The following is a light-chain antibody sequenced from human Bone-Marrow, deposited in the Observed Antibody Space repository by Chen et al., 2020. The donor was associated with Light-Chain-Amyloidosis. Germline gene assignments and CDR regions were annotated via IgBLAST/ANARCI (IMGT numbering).Light chain of an antibody. V-gene: IGLV3-25*03. CDR3: QSADSSGTYEVI. CDR1: DLPTKY. Sequence: SSELTQPPSVYVPPGQTARKTRSGDDLPTKYAYWYQQKPGQAPVLVIHRDTERPSGISERFSGSSSGTTATLTISGVQAEDEADYHCQSADSSGTYEVIFGGGTKLTVL. CDR2: RDT. J-gene: IGLJ2*01.